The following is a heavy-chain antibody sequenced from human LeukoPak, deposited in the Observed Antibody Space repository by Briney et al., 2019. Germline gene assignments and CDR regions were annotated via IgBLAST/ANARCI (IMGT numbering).Heavy chain of an antibody. J-gene: IGHJ4*02. CDR2: IIPIFHTA. Sequence: GSSVKVSCKASGGTFSNYAISWVRQAPGQGLEWMGGIIPIFHTATYAQKFQGKVTITADESTRTAYMELSSLTSEDTAVYYCSRVALGSSSWFEVRFDYWGQGTLVTVSS. CDR3: SRVALGSSSWFEVRFDY. D-gene: IGHD6-13*01. V-gene: IGHV1-69*01. CDR1: GGTFSNYA.